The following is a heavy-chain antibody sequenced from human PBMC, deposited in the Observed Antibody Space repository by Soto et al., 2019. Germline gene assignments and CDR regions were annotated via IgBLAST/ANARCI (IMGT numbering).Heavy chain of an antibody. Sequence: QVQLVESGGGVVQPGRTLRLSCAAAGFTVTTYGMQWVRQAPGKGLEWVARLTHDGSSDFYADSVKGRFTISRDTSKNTLYLQMNSLRPEDTAVYYCASIADYWGQGTLVTVSS. D-gene: IGHD2-21*01. CDR1: GFTVTTYG. CDR2: LTHDGSSD. J-gene: IGHJ4*02. CDR3: ASIADY. V-gene: IGHV3-30*05.